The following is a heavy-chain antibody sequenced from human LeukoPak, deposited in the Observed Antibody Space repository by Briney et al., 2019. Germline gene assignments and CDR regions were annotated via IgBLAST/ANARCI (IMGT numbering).Heavy chain of an antibody. V-gene: IGHV3-30*18. CDR2: ISYDGSHK. Sequence: GGSLRLSCAASGFTFSNYGMPWVRQGPGKGLEWVAFISYDGSHKYYADSVKGRFTISRDNSKKMLYLQMNSLTAEDTAVYYCAKDHTSLSADGAFDIWGQGTLVTVSS. CDR3: AKDHTSLSADGAFDI. CDR1: GFTFSNYG. J-gene: IGHJ3*02.